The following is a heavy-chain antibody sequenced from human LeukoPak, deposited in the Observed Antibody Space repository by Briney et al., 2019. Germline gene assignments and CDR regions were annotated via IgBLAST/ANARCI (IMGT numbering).Heavy chain of an antibody. CDR1: GGSFSGYY. J-gene: IGHJ5*02. V-gene: IGHV4-34*01. D-gene: IGHD3-10*01. CDR2: INHSGST. Sequence: PSETLSLTCAVYGGSFSGYYWSWIRQPSGKGLEWIGEINHSGSTNYNPSLKSRVTISVDTSKNQFSLKLSSVTAADTAVYYCAREKGILWLGSRGWFDHWGQGTLVTVSS. CDR3: AREKGILWLGSRGWFDH.